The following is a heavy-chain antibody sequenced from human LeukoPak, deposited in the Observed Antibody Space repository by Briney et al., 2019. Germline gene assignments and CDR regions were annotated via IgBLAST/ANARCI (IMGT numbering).Heavy chain of an antibody. D-gene: IGHD3-16*01. V-gene: IGHV4-4*07. J-gene: IGHJ4*02. CDR2: IYTSGST. CDR1: GISTSSYF. Sequence: PSGTPSLTCTVSGISTSSYFRSWIRQPAGKRLEWIGRIYTSGSTNYNPSLKSRVTMSVDTSKNQFSLKLSSVTAADTAVYYCARDHWGFDYWGQGTLVTVSS. CDR3: ARDHWGFDY.